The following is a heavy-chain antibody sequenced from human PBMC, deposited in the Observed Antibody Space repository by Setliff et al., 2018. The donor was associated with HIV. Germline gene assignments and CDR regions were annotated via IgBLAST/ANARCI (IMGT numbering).Heavy chain of an antibody. V-gene: IGHV1-69-2*01. Sequence: ASVKVSCKVSGYTFPDYYIQWVRQAPGKGLEWMGLIDPDRGDTVYAEKFQGRVTITADRSKDIAYMELSSLRSEDTAVYYCAREDSGSYLGGAFDIWGQGTMVTVSS. CDR1: GYTFPDYY. CDR2: IDPDRGDT. CDR3: AREDSGSYLGGAFDI. J-gene: IGHJ3*02. D-gene: IGHD1-26*01.